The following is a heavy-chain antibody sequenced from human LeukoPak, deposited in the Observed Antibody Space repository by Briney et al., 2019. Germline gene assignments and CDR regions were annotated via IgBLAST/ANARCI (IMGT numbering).Heavy chain of an antibody. Sequence: GASVKVSCKASGYTFTSYYMHWVRQAPGQGLEWMGIINPSGGSTTYAQKFQGRVTITADESTSTAYMELSSLRSEDTAVYYCASGPYYDILNGIFDYWGQGTLVTVSS. CDR2: INPSGGST. D-gene: IGHD3-9*01. V-gene: IGHV1-46*01. CDR3: ASGPYYDILNGIFDY. CDR1: GYTFTSYY. J-gene: IGHJ4*02.